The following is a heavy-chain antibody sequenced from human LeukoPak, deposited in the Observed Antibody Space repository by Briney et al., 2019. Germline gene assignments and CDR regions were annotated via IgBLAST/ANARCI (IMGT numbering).Heavy chain of an antibody. Sequence: GGSLRLSCAASGFTFSSYAMHWVRQAPGKGLEWVAVISYDGSNKYYADSVKGRFTISRDNSKNTLYLQMNSLRAEDTAVYYCAKRTDFWSGFTPFDYWGQGTLVTVSS. CDR1: GFTFSSYA. D-gene: IGHD3-3*01. CDR2: ISYDGSNK. CDR3: AKRTDFWSGFTPFDY. V-gene: IGHV3-30-3*02. J-gene: IGHJ4*02.